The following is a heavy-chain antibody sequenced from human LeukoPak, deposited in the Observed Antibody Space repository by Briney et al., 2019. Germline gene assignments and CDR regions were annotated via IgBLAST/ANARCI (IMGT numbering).Heavy chain of an antibody. CDR1: GDSSRTNA. D-gene: IGHD1-26*01. J-gene: IGHJ3*02. CDR2: ISAGSGNT. CDR3: ARIRGGAFDI. V-gene: IGHV1-3*01. Sequence: ASVKVSCKASGDSSRTNAIVWLRQAPGQRPEWMGWISAGSGNTKYSQTFQDRLTLTRDTAASTVYMDLSSLRPEDTAVYYCARIRGGAFDIWGQGTMVTVSS.